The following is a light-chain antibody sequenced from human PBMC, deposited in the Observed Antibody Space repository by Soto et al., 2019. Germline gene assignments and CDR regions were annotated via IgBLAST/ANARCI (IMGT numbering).Light chain of an antibody. Sequence: ETVLTQSPATLSLPPGETATLSCRASQNVDIYLAWYQQKPGQAPRLLIYDASNRATGIPARFSGSGSGTDFTLTISSLEPEDFAVYYCQQRKYWPPLTFGQGTRLE. V-gene: IGKV3-11*01. J-gene: IGKJ5*01. CDR2: DAS. CDR3: QQRKYWPPLT. CDR1: QNVDIY.